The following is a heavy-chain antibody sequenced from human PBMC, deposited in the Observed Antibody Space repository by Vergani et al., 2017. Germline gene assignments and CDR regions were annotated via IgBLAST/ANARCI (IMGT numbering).Heavy chain of an antibody. V-gene: IGHV3-53*01. CDR1: GFTVSSNY. J-gene: IGHJ3*02. CDR2: IYSGGST. Sequence: EVQLVESGGGLIQPGGSLRLSCAASGFTVSSNYMSWVRQAPGKGLEWVSVIYSGGSTYNADSVKGRFTIPRDNSKNTLYLQMNSLRAEDTAVYYCACGGGITMVVSGGFDIWGQGTMVTVSS. CDR3: ACGGGITMVVSGGFDI. D-gene: IGHD3-22*01.